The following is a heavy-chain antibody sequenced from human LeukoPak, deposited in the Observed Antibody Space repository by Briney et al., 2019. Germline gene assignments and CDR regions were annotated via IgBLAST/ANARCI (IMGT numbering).Heavy chain of an antibody. CDR3: TTAWLGGY. V-gene: IGHV3-15*01. CDR1: GFTFSSYS. J-gene: IGHJ4*02. Sequence: GGSLRLSCAASGFTFSSYSMNWVRQAPGKGLEWVGRIKSKTDGGTTDYAAPVKGRFTISSDDSKNTLYPQMDSLKTEDTAVYYCTTAWLGGYWGQGTLVTVSS. CDR2: IKSKTDGGTT. D-gene: IGHD6-19*01.